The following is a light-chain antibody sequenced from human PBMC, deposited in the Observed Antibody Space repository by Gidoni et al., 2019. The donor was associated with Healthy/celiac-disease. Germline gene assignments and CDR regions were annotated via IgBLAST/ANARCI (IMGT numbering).Light chain of an antibody. Sequence: EFVLTQSPATLSLSPGERATLSCRASQSVSSYLAWYHQKPGQAPRLLIYDASNRATGIPARFSGSGSGTDFTLTISSLEPEDFAVYYCQQRSNWLSITFGQGTKLEIK. V-gene: IGKV3-11*01. CDR3: QQRSNWLSIT. J-gene: IGKJ5*01. CDR2: DAS. CDR1: QSVSSY.